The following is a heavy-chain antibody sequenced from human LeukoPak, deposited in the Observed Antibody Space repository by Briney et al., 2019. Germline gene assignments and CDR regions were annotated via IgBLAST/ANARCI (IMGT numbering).Heavy chain of an antibody. Sequence: GGSLRLSCAASGFTFSSYAMHWVRQAPGKGLEYVSAISSNGGSTYYANSVKGRFTISRDNSKNTLYLQMGSLRAEDMAVYYCARAPTTVINYYFDYWGQGTPVTVSS. CDR3: ARAPTTVINYYFDY. J-gene: IGHJ4*02. V-gene: IGHV3-64*01. CDR1: GFTFSSYA. D-gene: IGHD4-17*01. CDR2: ISSNGGST.